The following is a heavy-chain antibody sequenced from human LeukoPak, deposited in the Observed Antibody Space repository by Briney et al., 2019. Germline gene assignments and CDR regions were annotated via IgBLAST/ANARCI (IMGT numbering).Heavy chain of an antibody. CDR1: GFTFSSYG. V-gene: IGHV3-30*03. J-gene: IGHJ4*02. D-gene: IGHD3-16*01. CDR2: ISYDGSNK. CDR3: AGQLFGTWNY. Sequence: GGSLRLSCAASGFTFSSYGMHWVRQAPGKGLEWVAVISYDGSNKYYADSVKGRFTISRDNAKNTLYLQMNSLGAEDTAVYYCAGQLFGTWNYWGQGTQVTVSS.